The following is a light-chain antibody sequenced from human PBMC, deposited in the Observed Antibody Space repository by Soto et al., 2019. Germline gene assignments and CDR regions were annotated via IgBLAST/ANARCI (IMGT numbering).Light chain of an antibody. CDR2: AAS. J-gene: IGKJ1*01. V-gene: IGKV1-8*01. CDR1: QGISSY. Sequence: AIRMTQSPSSFSASTGDRVTITCRASQGISSYLAWYQQKPGKAPKLLIYAASTLQSGVPSRFSGSGSGTDFTLTISCLQYEDFATYYCQKYDRAPRTFGQGTKV. CDR3: QKYDRAPRT.